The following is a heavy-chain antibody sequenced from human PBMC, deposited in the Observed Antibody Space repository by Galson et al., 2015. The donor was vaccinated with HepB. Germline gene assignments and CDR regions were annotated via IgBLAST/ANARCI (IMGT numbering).Heavy chain of an antibody. D-gene: IGHD1-26*01. CDR2: IDPSDSYT. Sequence: SGAEVKQPGESLRISCKGSGYSFTSYWISWVRQMPGKGLEWMGRIDPSDSYTNYSPSFQGHVTISADKSISTAYLQWSSLKASDTAMYYCARHLRGSPNWFDPWGQGTLVTVSS. CDR3: ARHLRGSPNWFDP. J-gene: IGHJ5*02. CDR1: GYSFTSYW. V-gene: IGHV5-10-1*01.